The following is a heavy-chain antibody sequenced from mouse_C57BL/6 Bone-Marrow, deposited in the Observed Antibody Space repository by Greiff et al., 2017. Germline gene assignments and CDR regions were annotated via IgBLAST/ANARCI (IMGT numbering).Heavy chain of an antibody. V-gene: IGHV1-64*01. CDR1: GYTFTSYW. Sequence: QVQLQQPGAELVKPGASVKLSCKASGYTFTSYWMHWVKQRPGQGLEWIGMIHPNSGSTNYNEKFKSKATLTVDKSSSTAYMQLSSLTSEDSAVYYCGGWLRVYYAMDYWGQGTSVTVSS. CDR3: GGWLRVYYAMDY. D-gene: IGHD2-3*01. J-gene: IGHJ4*01. CDR2: IHPNSGST.